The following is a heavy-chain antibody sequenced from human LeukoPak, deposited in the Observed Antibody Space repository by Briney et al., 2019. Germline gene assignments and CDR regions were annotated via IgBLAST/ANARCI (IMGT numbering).Heavy chain of an antibody. CDR2: IYTSGTT. D-gene: IGHD6-19*01. J-gene: IGHJ4*02. V-gene: IGHV4-61*02. CDR3: AREMGSGSEFDY. CDR1: GGSISSGDYY. Sequence: SETLSLTCTVSGGSISSGDYYWNWIRQPAGKGLEWIGRIYTSGTTNYNPSLKSRVTISVDTSKNQFSLKLSSVTAADTAVYYCAREMGSGSEFDYWGQGTLVTVSS.